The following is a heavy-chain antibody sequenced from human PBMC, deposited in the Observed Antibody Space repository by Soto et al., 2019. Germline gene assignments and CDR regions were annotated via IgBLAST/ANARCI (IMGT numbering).Heavy chain of an antibody. V-gene: IGHV1-8*01. J-gene: IGHJ6*02. CDR2: MNPNSGNT. CDR1: GYTFTSCD. D-gene: IGHD6-13*01. Sequence: ASVKVSCKASGYTFTSCDINWVRQATGQGLEWMGWMNPNSGNTGYAQKFQGRVTMTRNTSISTAYMELSSLRSEDTAVYYCAREQQLVLGYYYYYGMDVWGQGTTVTVSS. CDR3: AREQQLVLGYYYYYGMDV.